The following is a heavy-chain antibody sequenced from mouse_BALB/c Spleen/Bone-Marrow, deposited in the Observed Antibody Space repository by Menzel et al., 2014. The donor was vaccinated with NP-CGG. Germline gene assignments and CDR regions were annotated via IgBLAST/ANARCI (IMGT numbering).Heavy chain of an antibody. Sequence: VQLVESGGGLVQPKGSLKLSCAASGFTFNTYAMNWVRQAPGKGLEWVARIRSKSNNYATYYADSVKDRFTISRDDSQSMLYLQMNNLKTEDTAMYYCVRQNYDYAWFAYWGQGTLVTVSA. CDR3: VRQNYDYAWFAY. CDR2: IRSKSNNYAT. D-gene: IGHD2-4*01. CDR1: GFTFNTYA. V-gene: IGHV10-1*02. J-gene: IGHJ3*01.